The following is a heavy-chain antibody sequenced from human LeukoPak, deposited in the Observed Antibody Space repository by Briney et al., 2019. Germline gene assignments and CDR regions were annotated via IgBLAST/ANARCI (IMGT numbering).Heavy chain of an antibody. CDR1: GFTFSNYW. CDR3: GYCSGGSCFDY. CDR2: MNQDGSGK. V-gene: IGHV3-7*03. Sequence: GGSLRLSCAASGFTFSNYWMSWVRQAPGKGLEWVANMNQDGSGKYYVDSVKGRFTISRDNAKNSLYLQMNGLRAEDTAVYYCGYCSGGSCFDYWGQGTLVTVSS. J-gene: IGHJ4*02. D-gene: IGHD2-15*01.